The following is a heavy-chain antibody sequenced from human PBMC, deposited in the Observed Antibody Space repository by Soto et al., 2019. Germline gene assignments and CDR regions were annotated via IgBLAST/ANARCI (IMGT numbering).Heavy chain of an antibody. CDR3: ASDREYYYDSSGYYFSWYFDY. Sequence: QVQLVESGGGVVQPGRSLRLSCAASGFTFSSYAMHWVRQAPGKGLEWVAVISYDGSNKYYADSVKGRFTISRDNSKNTLYLQMNSLRAEDTAVYYCASDREYYYDSSGYYFSWYFDYCGQGTLVTVAS. V-gene: IGHV3-30-3*01. CDR2: ISYDGSNK. J-gene: IGHJ4*02. D-gene: IGHD3-22*01. CDR1: GFTFSSYA.